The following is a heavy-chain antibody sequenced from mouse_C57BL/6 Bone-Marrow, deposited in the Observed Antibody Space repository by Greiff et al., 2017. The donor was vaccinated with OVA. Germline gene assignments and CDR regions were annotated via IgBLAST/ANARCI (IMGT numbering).Heavy chain of an antibody. Sequence: EVKLVESGGDLVKPGGSLKLSCAASGFTFSSYGMSWVRQTPDKRLEWVATISSGGSYTYYPDSVKGRFTISRDNAKNTLYLQMSNLKSEDTAMYYCARRVSYYAMDYWGQGTSVTVSS. CDR3: ARRVSYYAMDY. CDR2: ISSGGSYT. V-gene: IGHV5-6*02. CDR1: GFTFSSYG. J-gene: IGHJ4*01.